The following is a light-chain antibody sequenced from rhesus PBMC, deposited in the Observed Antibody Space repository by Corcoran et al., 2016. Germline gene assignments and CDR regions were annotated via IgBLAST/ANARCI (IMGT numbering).Light chain of an antibody. CDR1: QGISSY. CDR2: DAS. CDR3: LQHNSYPFT. Sequence: DIQMTQSPSSLSASVGDTVTITCRASQGISSYLNWFQQKPGKAPKLLIYDASSLESGVPSRFSGIGSGTDFTLTISSLQPEDFAAYYCLQHNSYPFTFGPGTKLDIK. J-gene: IGKJ3*01. V-gene: IGKV1-28*03.